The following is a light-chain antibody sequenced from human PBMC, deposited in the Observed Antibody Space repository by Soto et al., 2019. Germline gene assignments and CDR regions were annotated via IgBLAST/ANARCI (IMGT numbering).Light chain of an antibody. CDR3: QQLESYPST. J-gene: IGKJ4*01. CDR2: AAS. Sequence: IQLTQSPSSLSASVGDRVTITCRASQGISSYLAWYQQTPGKAPKLLIYAASTLQSGVPSRFAGSGSGTDFTLTINSLQPEDFATYYCQQLESYPSTFGGGTKVDIK. CDR1: QGISSY. V-gene: IGKV1-9*01.